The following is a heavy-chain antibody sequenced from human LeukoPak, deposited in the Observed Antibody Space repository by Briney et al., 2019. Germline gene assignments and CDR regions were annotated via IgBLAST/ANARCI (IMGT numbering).Heavy chain of an antibody. CDR3: AREPSLFIFLDNDAFDI. V-gene: IGHV3-30*03. CDR2: ISYDGRYE. D-gene: IGHD2-21*01. Sequence: GGSLRLSCAASGFTFSSYNMNWVRQAPGKGLEWVAVISYDGRYEYYADSVKGRFTISRDNSMNTLYLQMNSLRAEDTAMYYCAREPSLFIFLDNDAFDIWGQGTVLTVSS. CDR1: GFTFSSYN. J-gene: IGHJ3*02.